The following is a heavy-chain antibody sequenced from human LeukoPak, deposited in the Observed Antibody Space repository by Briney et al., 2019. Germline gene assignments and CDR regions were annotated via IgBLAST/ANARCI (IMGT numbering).Heavy chain of an antibody. CDR3: TVIAAAGQIDY. D-gene: IGHD6-13*01. CDR2: IRSKTDGGTT. J-gene: IGHJ4*02. CDR1: GFTFSNAW. Sequence: PGGSLRLSCAASGFTFSNAWMSWVRQAPGKGLEWVCRIRSKTDGGTTDYAAPVKGRFIISRDDSKNTLYLQMNSLKIEDTAVYYCTVIAAAGQIDYWGQGTLVTVSS. V-gene: IGHV3-15*01.